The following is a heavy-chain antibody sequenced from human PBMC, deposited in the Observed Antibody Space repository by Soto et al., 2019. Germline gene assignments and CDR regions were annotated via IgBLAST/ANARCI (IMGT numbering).Heavy chain of an antibody. CDR1: GFTFSSYS. D-gene: IGHD6-13*01. CDR3: AREGRLAAAGTGAGNYYFDY. Sequence: EVQLVESGGGLVQPGGSLRLSCAASGFTFSSYSMNWVRQAPGKGLEWVSYISSSSSTIYYADSVKGRFTISRDNAKNSLYLQMNSLRDEETAVYYCAREGRLAAAGTGAGNYYFDYWGQGTLVTVSS. CDR2: ISSSSSTI. J-gene: IGHJ4*02. V-gene: IGHV3-48*02.